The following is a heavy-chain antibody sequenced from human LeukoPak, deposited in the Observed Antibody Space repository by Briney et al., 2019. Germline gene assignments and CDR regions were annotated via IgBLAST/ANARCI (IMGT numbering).Heavy chain of an antibody. Sequence: ASVKVSCKASGYTFTGYYMHWVRQAPGQGLEWMGGINPSSGGTNYAQKFQGRVTMTRDTSISTAYMELSRLRSDDTAVYYCARAYYDILTGYENFDYWGQGTLVTVSS. CDR3: ARAYYDILTGYENFDY. J-gene: IGHJ4*02. D-gene: IGHD3-9*01. CDR1: GYTFTGYY. V-gene: IGHV1-2*02. CDR2: INPSSGGT.